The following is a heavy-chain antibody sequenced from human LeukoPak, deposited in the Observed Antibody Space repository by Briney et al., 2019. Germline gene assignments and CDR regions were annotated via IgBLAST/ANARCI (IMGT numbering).Heavy chain of an antibody. J-gene: IGHJ4*02. D-gene: IGHD2-2*02. CDR3: ARGPLRYCSSTSCYSYKRPFDY. CDR2: INHSGST. Sequence: SETLSLTCAVYGGSFSGYYWSWIRQPPGKGLEWIGEINHSGSTYYNPSLKSRVTISVDTSKNQFSLKLSSVTAADTAVYYCARGPLRYCSSTSCYSYKRPFDYWGQGTLVTVSS. V-gene: IGHV4-34*01. CDR1: GGSFSGYY.